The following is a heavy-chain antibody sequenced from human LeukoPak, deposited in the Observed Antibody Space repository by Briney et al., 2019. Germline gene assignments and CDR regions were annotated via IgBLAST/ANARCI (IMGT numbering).Heavy chain of an antibody. J-gene: IGHJ5*02. CDR2: ILHTGST. Sequence: PSETLSLTCAVYDYSSTNHYWIWIRQPPGKGLEWIGEILHTGSTNYNPSFKGRVTISVDTSKNQFFLSLTSVTAADTAVYYCARGPAAVHPWGQGTLVTVSS. D-gene: IGHD6-13*01. CDR3: ARGPAAVHP. V-gene: IGHV4-34*12. CDR1: DYSSTNHY.